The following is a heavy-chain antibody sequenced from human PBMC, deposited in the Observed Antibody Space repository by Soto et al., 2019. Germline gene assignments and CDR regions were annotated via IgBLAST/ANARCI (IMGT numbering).Heavy chain of an antibody. Sequence: SETLSLTCCVSGDAISNYYWSWIRQTPGKGLEWIGCVHDCGSTDYNPSLKGRVTMSLHTSKSQFSLNLSSVTAADSATYYCARGTRALITSFFAYWGQGIPVTVSS. J-gene: IGHJ4*02. CDR2: VHDCGST. D-gene: IGHD1-20*01. CDR3: ARGTRALITSFFAY. V-gene: IGHV4-59*03. CDR1: GDAISNYY.